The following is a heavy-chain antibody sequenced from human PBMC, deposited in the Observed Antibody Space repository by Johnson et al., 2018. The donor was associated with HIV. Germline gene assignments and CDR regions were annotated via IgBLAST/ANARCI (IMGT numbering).Heavy chain of an antibody. Sequence: QVQLVESGGGVVQPGRSLRLSCAASGFTFSSYAMHWVRQAPGKGLEWVAVISYDGNNQYYRDSVKGRFTISRDNSKNTLYLQMNSLRAEDTAVYYCARGGVIHDAFDIWGQGTMVTVSS. D-gene: IGHD3-3*01. CDR2: ISYDGNNQ. V-gene: IGHV3-30-3*01. CDR3: ARGGVIHDAFDI. J-gene: IGHJ3*02. CDR1: GFTFSSYA.